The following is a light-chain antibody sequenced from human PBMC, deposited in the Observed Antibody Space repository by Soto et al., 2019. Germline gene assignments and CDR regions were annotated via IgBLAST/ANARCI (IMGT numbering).Light chain of an antibody. CDR1: HYVYSN. Sequence: EIVMTQSPATLSVSPGERATLSCTASHYVYSNVAWFQQRPGQAPRLLIYRASTRATGTPARFSGSGSGTEFTLTITSLQSEGFALYYCQQYHNLWTFGQGTKV. CDR3: QQYHNLWT. V-gene: IGKV3-15*01. J-gene: IGKJ1*01. CDR2: RAS.